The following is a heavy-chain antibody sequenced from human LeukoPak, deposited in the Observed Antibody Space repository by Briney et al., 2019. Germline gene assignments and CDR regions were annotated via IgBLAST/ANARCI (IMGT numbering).Heavy chain of an antibody. CDR3: ARAPGIAVAGHPYYYYYGMDV. V-gene: IGHV3-66*01. J-gene: IGHJ6*02. D-gene: IGHD6-19*01. Sequence: GGSLRLSCAASGFTFSSYAMSWVRQAPGKGLEWVSVIYSGGSTYYADSVKGRFTISRDNSKNTLHPQMNSLRAEDTAVYYCARAPGIAVAGHPYYYYYGMDVWGQGTTVTVSS. CDR1: GFTFSSYA. CDR2: IYSGGST.